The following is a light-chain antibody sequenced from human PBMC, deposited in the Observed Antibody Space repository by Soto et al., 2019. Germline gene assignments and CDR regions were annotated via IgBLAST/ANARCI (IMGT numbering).Light chain of an antibody. CDR3: QQYGSSSIT. V-gene: IGKV3-20*01. CDR2: GAS. Sequence: PGERVTLSCRASQSVSSSYLAWYQQKPGQAPRLLIYGASSRATGIPDRFSGSGSGTDFTLTISRLEPEDFAVYYCQQYGSSSITFGQGTRLEIK. CDR1: QSVSSSY. J-gene: IGKJ5*01.